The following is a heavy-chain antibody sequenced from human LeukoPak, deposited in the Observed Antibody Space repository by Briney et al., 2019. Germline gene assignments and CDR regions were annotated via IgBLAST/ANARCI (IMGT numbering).Heavy chain of an antibody. CDR3: ASLGIGRIAVAGRRDDY. CDR1: GFTVSSNY. CDR2: IYSGGST. V-gene: IGHV3-53*01. J-gene: IGHJ4*02. D-gene: IGHD6-19*01. Sequence: GGSLRLSCAASGFTVSSNYMSWVRQAPGKGLEWVSVIYSGGSTYYADSVKGRLTISRDNSKNTLYLQMNSLRAEDTAVYYCASLGIGRIAVAGRRDDYWGQGTLVTVSS.